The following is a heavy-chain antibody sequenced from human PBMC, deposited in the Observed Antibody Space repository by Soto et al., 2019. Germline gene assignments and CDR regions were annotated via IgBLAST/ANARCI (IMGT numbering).Heavy chain of an antibody. J-gene: IGHJ4*02. CDR2: MNPSGGST. Sequence: ASVKVSCKEPGYTFTSYDINWVRQATGQGLEWMGWMNPSGGSTSYAQKFQGRVTMTRDTSTSTVYMELSSLRSEDTAVYYCARDRFSSSWYQDFDYWGQGTLVTVSS. CDR3: ARDRFSSSWYQDFDY. V-gene: IGHV1-46*03. D-gene: IGHD6-13*01. CDR1: GYTFTSYD.